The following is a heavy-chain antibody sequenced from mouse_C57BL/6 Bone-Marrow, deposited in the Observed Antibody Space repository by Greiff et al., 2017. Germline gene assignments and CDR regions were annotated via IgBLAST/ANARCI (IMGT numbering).Heavy chain of an antibody. V-gene: IGHV14-4*01. CDR2: IDPENGDT. Sequence: VQLKQSGAELVRPGASVKLSCTASGFNIKDDYMHWVKQRPEQGLEWIGWIDPENGDTEYASKFQGKAAITADTSSNTAYLQLSSLTSEDTAVYYWTTYDWGYAMDYWGQGTSVTVSS. D-gene: IGHD2-4*01. J-gene: IGHJ4*01. CDR1: GFNIKDDY. CDR3: TTYDWGYAMDY.